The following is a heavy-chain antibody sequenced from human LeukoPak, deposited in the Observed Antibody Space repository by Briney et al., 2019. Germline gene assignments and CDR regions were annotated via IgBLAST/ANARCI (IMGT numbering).Heavy chain of an antibody. J-gene: IGHJ6*02. CDR2: INQDGSER. D-gene: IGHD2-2*01. CDR1: GLTFSNYW. V-gene: IGHV3-7*01. CDR3: ARIRGGYCSTSSCPQGYYGVDV. Sequence: PGGSLRLSCAASGLTFSNYWMSWVRQAPGKGLEWVANINQDGSERYSVDSVKGRFTISRDNAKNSLHLQMNSLRGEDTALYYCARIRGGYCSTSSCPQGYYGVDVWGQGTTVTVSS.